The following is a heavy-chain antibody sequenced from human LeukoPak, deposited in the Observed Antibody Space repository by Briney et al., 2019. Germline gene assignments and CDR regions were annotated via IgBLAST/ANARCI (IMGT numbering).Heavy chain of an antibody. J-gene: IGHJ3*02. V-gene: IGHV4-34*01. CDR1: SWSFSGYY. D-gene: IGHD6-19*01. CDR2: INHSGST. CDR3: ARIFSTNPHAIAVAGDDAFDI. Sequence: SETLSLTCAVYSWSFSGYYWSWIRQPPGRGLEWIGEINHSGSTKYNPSLKSRVTISVDTSKNQFSLKLSSVTAADTAVYYCARIFSTNPHAIAVAGDDAFDIWGQGTMVTVSS.